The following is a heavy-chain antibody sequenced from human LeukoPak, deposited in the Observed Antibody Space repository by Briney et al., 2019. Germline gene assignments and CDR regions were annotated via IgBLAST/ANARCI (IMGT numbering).Heavy chain of an antibody. Sequence: RSLRLSCAASGFTFSSYGMHWVRQAPGKGLEWVAVIWYDGSNKYYADSVKGRFTISRDNSKNTLYLQMNSLRAEDTAVYYCAREGDYGDGFDYWGQGTLVTVSS. V-gene: IGHV3-33*01. CDR3: AREGDYGDGFDY. CDR1: GFTFSSYG. CDR2: IWYDGSNK. J-gene: IGHJ4*02. D-gene: IGHD4-17*01.